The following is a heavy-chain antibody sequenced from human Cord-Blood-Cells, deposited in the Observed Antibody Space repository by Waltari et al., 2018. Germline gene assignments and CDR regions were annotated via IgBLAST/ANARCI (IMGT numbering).Heavy chain of an antibody. CDR3: ARDRATGTTYYYYGMDV. CDR1: GFTFSSYA. D-gene: IGHD1-1*01. Sequence: QVQLVESGGGVVQPGRSLRLSCAASGFTFSSYAMHWVRQAPGKGLEWVAVISYDGSNKYYADSVKGRFTISRDNSKNTLYLQMNSLRAEDTAVYYCARDRATGTTYYYYGMDVWGQGTTVTVSS. CDR2: ISYDGSNK. V-gene: IGHV3-30-3*01. J-gene: IGHJ6*02.